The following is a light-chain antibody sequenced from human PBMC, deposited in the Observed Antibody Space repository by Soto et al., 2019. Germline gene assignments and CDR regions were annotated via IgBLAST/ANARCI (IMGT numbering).Light chain of an antibody. Sequence: DIVMTQSPAFLSASLGERVTLSCRASRSIDTYLAWFQHKLGQPPRLLIFDASTRAAGVPPRFSGGGSGTEFTLTITSLQSEDFAVYFCQQYDAWPPGTFGGGTTVEI. CDR1: RSIDTY. J-gene: IGKJ4*01. V-gene: IGKV3-15*01. CDR2: DAS. CDR3: QQYDAWPPGT.